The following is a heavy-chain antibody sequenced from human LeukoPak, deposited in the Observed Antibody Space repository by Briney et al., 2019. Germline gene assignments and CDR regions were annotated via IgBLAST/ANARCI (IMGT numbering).Heavy chain of an antibody. CDR1: GFTVSSNY. Sequence: GGSLRLSCAASGFTVSSNYMTWVRQAPGKGLEWLSVIYSGGSTYYADSVKGRFTISRDNSKNTLYLQMNSLRAEDTAIYYCARIPIVLITSGGYWGQGTLVTVSS. CDR2: IYSGGST. CDR3: ARIPIVLITSGGY. D-gene: IGHD3-22*01. J-gene: IGHJ4*02. V-gene: IGHV3-53*01.